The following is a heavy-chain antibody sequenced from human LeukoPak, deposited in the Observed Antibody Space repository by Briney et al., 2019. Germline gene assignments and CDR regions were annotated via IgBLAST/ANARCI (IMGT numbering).Heavy chain of an antibody. V-gene: IGHV3-7*01. CDR1: GFTFTTYW. CDR2: IKPDGSEK. CDR3: AIAMVRGVRDAFDI. J-gene: IGHJ3*02. D-gene: IGHD3-10*01. Sequence: SGGSLRLSCAASGFTFTTYWMSWIRQTPGKGLEWVAKIKPDGSEKSYVDSVKGRFTISRDNAKNSVFLQMNSLRAEDTAVYYCAIAMVRGVRDAFDIWGQGTMVTVSS.